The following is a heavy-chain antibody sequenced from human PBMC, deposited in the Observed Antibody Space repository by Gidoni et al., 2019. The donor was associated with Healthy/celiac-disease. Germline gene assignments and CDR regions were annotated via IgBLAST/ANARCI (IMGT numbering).Heavy chain of an antibody. J-gene: IGHJ6*02. CDR3: ARGGVYASYYYYGMDV. Sequence: EVQLGESGGGLIQPGVSLTLSCAASGFTVRSNYLSWVRQAPGKGLEWVSVSYSGGSTYYADSVKGRFTISRDNSKNTLYRQMNSLRAEDTAVYYCARGGVYASYYYYGMDVWGQGTTVTVSS. V-gene: IGHV3-53*01. CDR2: SYSGGST. D-gene: IGHD2-8*01. CDR1: GFTVRSNY.